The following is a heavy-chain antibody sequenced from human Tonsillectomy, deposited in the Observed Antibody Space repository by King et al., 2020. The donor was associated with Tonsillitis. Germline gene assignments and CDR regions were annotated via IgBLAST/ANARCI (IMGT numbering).Heavy chain of an antibody. CDR2: ISSRGSTI. D-gene: IGHD6-13*01. CDR3: AREGYSWYGGFDY. V-gene: IGHV3-48*03. J-gene: IGHJ4*02. Sequence: VQLVESGGGLVQPGGSLRLSCAASGFTFSSYEMNWVRQAPGEGVEGVSYISSRGSTIYYADSVKGRFTISRENAKNSLYLQMNSLRAEDTAVYYCAREGYSWYGGFDYWGQGTLVTVSS. CDR1: GFTFSSYE.